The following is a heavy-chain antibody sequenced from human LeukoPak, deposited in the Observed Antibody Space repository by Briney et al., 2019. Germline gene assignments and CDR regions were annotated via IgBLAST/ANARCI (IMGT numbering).Heavy chain of an antibody. D-gene: IGHD1-26*01. CDR2: IYYSGST. Sequence: SETLSLTCTVSGGSISSHYWSWIRQPPGKGLEWIGYIYYSGSTNYNPSLMSRVTISVDTSKNQFSLKLSSVTAADTAVYYCARRLWEPLDAFDIWGQGTMVTVSS. CDR1: GGSISSHY. V-gene: IGHV4-59*11. J-gene: IGHJ3*02. CDR3: ARRLWEPLDAFDI.